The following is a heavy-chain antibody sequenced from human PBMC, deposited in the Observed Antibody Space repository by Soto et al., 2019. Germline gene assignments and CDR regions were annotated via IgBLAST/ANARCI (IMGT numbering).Heavy chain of an antibody. J-gene: IGHJ6*02. CDR3: ARGSGSGSYLPYYYYYGMDV. CDR1: GGSISSYY. D-gene: IGHD3-10*01. Sequence: SETLSLTCTVSGGSISSYYWSWIRQPPGTGLEWIGYIYYSGSSNYNPYLKSRVTISVDTSKNQFSLKLSSVTAADTAVYYCARGSGSGSYLPYYYYYGMDVWGQGTTVTVSS. CDR2: IYYSGSS. V-gene: IGHV4-59*01.